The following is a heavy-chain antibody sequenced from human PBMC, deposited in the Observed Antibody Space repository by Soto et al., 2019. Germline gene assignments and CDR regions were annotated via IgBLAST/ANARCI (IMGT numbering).Heavy chain of an antibody. V-gene: IGHV4-30-2*01. Sequence: PSETLSLTCAVSGGSISSGGYSWSWIRQPPGKGLEWIGYIYHSGSTYYNPSLKSRVTISVDRSKNQFSLKLSSVTAADTAVYYCARESPYYYDSSGYSGYGAFDIWGQGTMVTVSS. CDR1: GGSISSGGYS. CDR2: IYHSGST. CDR3: ARESPYYYDSSGYSGYGAFDI. J-gene: IGHJ3*02. D-gene: IGHD3-22*01.